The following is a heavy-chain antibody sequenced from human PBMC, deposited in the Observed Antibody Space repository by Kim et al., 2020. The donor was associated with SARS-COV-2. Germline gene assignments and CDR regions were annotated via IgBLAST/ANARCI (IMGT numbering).Heavy chain of an antibody. Sequence: SETLSLTCTVSGGSISRYYWSWIRQPPGKGLEWIGYIYYSGSTNYNPSLKSRVTISVDTSKNQFSLKLSSVTAADTAVYYCARRALGYYDILTGTIKSAFDIWGQGTMVTVSS. CDR3: ARRALGYYDILTGTIKSAFDI. CDR2: IYYSGST. D-gene: IGHD3-9*01. CDR1: GGSISRYY. V-gene: IGHV4-59*08. J-gene: IGHJ3*02.